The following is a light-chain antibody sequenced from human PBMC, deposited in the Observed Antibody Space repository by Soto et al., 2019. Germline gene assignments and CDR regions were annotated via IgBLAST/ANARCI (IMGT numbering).Light chain of an antibody. CDR1: QVIGSRY. J-gene: IGKJ2*01. Sequence: EIVMTQSPGTLSLSPGERATISCRASQVIGSRYLAWYHQKSGPAPRLLIYGASSRATGIPDRFSGSGSGTDLTLPISRLEPEDFGVYYCQQFGSSISHTFGQGTKLEIK. V-gene: IGKV3-20*01. CDR2: GAS. CDR3: QQFGSSISHT.